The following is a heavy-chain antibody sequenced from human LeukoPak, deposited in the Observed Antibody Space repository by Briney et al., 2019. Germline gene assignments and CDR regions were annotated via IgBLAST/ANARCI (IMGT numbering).Heavy chain of an antibody. CDR2: IYTSGGT. D-gene: IGHD3-3*01. CDR3: ARESVDFWSGYRIFDY. J-gene: IGHJ4*02. Sequence: SETLSLTCTVSGGSISSYYWSWIRQPAGKGLEWIGRIYTSGGTNYNPSLKSRVTISVDTSKNQFSLKLSSVTAADTAVYYCARESVDFWSGYRIFDYWGQGTLVTVSS. V-gene: IGHV4-4*07. CDR1: GGSISSYY.